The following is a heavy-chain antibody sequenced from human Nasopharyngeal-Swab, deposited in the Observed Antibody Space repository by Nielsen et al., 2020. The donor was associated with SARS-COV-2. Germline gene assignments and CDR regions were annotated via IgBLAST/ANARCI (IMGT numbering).Heavy chain of an antibody. CDR3: AKDLDLTMIVQEDY. D-gene: IGHD3-22*01. J-gene: IGHJ4*02. CDR2: ISSSSSYT. CDR1: GFTFSSYS. Sequence: GGSLRLSCAASGFTFSSYSMNWVRQAPGKGLEWVSSISSSSSYTYYADSVKGRFTISRDNSKNTLYLQMNSLRAEDTAVYYCAKDLDLTMIVQEDYWGQGTLVTVSS. V-gene: IGHV3-21*04.